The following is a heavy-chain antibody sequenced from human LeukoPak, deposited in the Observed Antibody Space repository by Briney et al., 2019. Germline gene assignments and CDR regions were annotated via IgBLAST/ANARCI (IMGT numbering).Heavy chain of an antibody. CDR2: IYYSGST. CDR3: ARDPQPNYAVRGVYFDY. CDR1: GGSISSGDYY. J-gene: IGHJ4*02. V-gene: IGHV4-30-4*01. D-gene: IGHD3-10*01. Sequence: SETLSLTCTVSGGSISSGDYYWSWIRQPPGKGLEWIGYIYYSGSTYYNPSLKSRVTISVDTSKNQFSLKLSSVTAADTAVYYCARDPQPNYAVRGVYFDYWGQGTLVTVSS.